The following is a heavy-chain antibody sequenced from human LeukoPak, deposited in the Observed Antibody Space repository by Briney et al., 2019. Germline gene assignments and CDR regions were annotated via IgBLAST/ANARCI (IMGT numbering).Heavy chain of an antibody. CDR1: GFTFSSYG. CDR3: ATDRNTITMVRGVTDY. V-gene: IGHV3-23*01. D-gene: IGHD3-10*01. J-gene: IGHJ4*02. Sequence: QPGGTLRLSCAASGFTFSSYGMSWVRQAPGKGLEWVSAISGSGGSTYYADSVKGRFTISRDNSKNTLYLQMNSLRAEDTAVYYCATDRNTITMVRGVTDYWGQGTLVTVSS. CDR2: ISGSGGST.